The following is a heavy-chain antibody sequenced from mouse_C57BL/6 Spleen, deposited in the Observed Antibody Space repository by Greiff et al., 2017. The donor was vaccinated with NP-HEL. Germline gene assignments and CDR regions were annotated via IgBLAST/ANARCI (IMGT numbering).Heavy chain of an antibody. CDR3: TTGDYYGSSFPFAY. CDR1: GFNIKDDY. Sequence: EVKVVESGAELVRPGASVKLSCTASGFNIKDDYMHWVKQRPEQGLEWIGWIDPENGDTEYASKFQGKATITADTSSNTAYLQLSSLTSEDTAVYYCTTGDYYGSSFPFAYWGQGTLVTVSA. D-gene: IGHD1-1*01. J-gene: IGHJ3*01. V-gene: IGHV14-4*01. CDR2: IDPENGDT.